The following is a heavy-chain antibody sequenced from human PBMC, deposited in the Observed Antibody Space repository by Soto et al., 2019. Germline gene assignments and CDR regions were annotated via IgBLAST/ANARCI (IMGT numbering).Heavy chain of an antibody. CDR3: ARSRVSTPRLEDPFDI. J-gene: IGHJ3*02. CDR2: IYPGNSDA. CDR1: GYNFATYW. V-gene: IGHV5-51*01. D-gene: IGHD5-12*01. Sequence: PGESLKISCQASGYNFATYWIAWVRQMSGKGLEYMGIIYPGNSDARYSPSFQGQVTFSADKSISTAYLHWSSLKASDTAMYYCARSRVSTPRLEDPFDIWGQGTRVTVSS.